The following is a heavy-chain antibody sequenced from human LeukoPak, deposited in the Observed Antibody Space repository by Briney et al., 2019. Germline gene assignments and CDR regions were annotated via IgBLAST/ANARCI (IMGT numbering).Heavy chain of an antibody. CDR3: ARDRGVVEMATMIDAFDI. V-gene: IGHV3-21*01. Sequence: GGSLRLSCAASGFTFSSYSMNWVRQAPGEGLEWVSSISSSSSYIYYADSVKGRFTISRDNAKNSLYLQMNSLRAEDTAVYYCARDRGVVEMATMIDAFDIWGQGTMVTVSS. CDR2: ISSSSSYI. CDR1: GFTFSSYS. J-gene: IGHJ3*02. D-gene: IGHD5-24*01.